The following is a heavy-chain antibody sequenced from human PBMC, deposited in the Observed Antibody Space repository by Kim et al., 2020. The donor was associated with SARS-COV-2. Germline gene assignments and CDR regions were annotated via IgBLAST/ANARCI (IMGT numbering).Heavy chain of an antibody. CDR2: GST. J-gene: IGHJ4*02. CDR3: AREGHATDY. D-gene: IGHD2-2*01. Sequence: GSTYYADSVKGRFTISRDNSKNTLYLQMNSLRAEDTAVYYCAREGHATDYWGQGTLVTVSS. V-gene: IGHV3-66*01.